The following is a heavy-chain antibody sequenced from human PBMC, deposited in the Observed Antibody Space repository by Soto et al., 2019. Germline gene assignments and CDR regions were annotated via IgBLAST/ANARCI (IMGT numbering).Heavy chain of an antibody. CDR3: ARNLETYYYDSSGYRDTNYFDY. D-gene: IGHD3-22*01. V-gene: IGHV4-4*02. J-gene: IGHJ4*02. CDR2: IYHSGST. CDR1: GGSISSSNW. Sequence: SETLSLTCAVSGGSISSSNWWSWVRQPPGKGLEWIGEIYHSGSTNYNPSLKSRVTISVDKSKNQFSLKLSSVTAADTAVYYCARNLETYYYDSSGYRDTNYFDYWGQGTLVTVSS.